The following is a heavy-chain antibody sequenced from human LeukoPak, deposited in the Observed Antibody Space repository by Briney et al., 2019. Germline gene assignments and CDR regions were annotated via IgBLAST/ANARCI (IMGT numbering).Heavy chain of an antibody. CDR3: ATKGPANWYFDL. CDR2: IYYSGST. V-gene: IGHV4-59*12. D-gene: IGHD6-25*01. J-gene: IGHJ2*01. CDR1: VGSISSYY. Sequence: SESLSLTCTVSVGSISSYYWSWIRQPPGKGLEWIGNIYYSGSTNYNPSLKSRVTISVDTSKNQFSLRLSSVTAADTAVYYCATKGPANWYFDLWGRGTLVTVSS.